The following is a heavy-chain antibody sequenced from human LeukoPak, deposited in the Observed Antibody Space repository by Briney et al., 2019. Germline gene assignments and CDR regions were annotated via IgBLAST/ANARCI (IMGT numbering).Heavy chain of an antibody. D-gene: IGHD7-27*01. CDR2: INPNSGGT. CDR1: GYTFIDYY. CDR3: ARDPKNWVDY. V-gene: IGHV1-2*02. J-gene: IGHJ4*02. Sequence: GASVKVSCKASGYTFIDYYMHWVRQAPGQGLEWMGWINPNSGGTNYAQKFQGRVTMTRDTSINTTYMELSRLRSDDTAVYYCARDPKNWVDYWGQGTLVTVSS.